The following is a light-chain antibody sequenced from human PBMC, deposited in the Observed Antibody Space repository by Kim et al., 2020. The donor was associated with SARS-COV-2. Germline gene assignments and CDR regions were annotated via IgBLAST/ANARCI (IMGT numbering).Light chain of an antibody. CDR2: GAS. V-gene: IGKV3-15*01. J-gene: IGKJ1*01. CDR3: QQYHNWPRT. CDR1: QTVSSS. Sequence: EIVMTQSPVTLSVSPGERVTLSCRASQTVSSSLAWYQQKPGQAPRLLIYGASSRATGIPARFSGSASGTEFTLTISSLQSEDFAVYYCQQYHNWPRTFGQGTKVEIK.